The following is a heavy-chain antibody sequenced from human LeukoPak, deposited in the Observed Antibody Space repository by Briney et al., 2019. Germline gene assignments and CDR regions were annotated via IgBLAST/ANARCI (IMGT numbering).Heavy chain of an antibody. D-gene: IGHD4-17*01. J-gene: IGHJ4*02. CDR1: GFTFNSYS. V-gene: IGHV3-23*01. Sequence: PGGSLRLSCAASGFTFNSYSMNSVRQAPGKGLEWVSSISDSGIITLYADSVKGRFTISRDNSKNTLYLQMNSLRAEDTAVYSCAKEILISTDYACDYWGQGTLVTVSS. CDR2: ISDSGIIT. CDR3: AKEILISTDYACDY.